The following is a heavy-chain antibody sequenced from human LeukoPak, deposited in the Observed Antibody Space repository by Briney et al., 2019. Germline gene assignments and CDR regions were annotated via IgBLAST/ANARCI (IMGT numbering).Heavy chain of an antibody. CDR1: DGSISSYY. CDR2: IYYSGST. Sequence: PSETLSLTCTVSDGSISSYYWSWIRQPPGKGLEWIGYIYYSGSTNYNPSLKSRVTISVDTSKNQFSLKLSSVTAADTAAYYCARHGGSGSYYVNFQHWGQGTLVTVSS. V-gene: IGHV4-59*08. D-gene: IGHD1-26*01. J-gene: IGHJ1*01. CDR3: ARHGGSGSYYVNFQH.